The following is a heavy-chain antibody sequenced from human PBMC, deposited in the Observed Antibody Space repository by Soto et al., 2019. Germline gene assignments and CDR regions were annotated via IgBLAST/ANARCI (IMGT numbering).Heavy chain of an antibody. D-gene: IGHD5-18*01. J-gene: IGHJ4*02. V-gene: IGHV3-23*01. CDR1: GFTFSSYA. Sequence: EVQLLESGGGLVQPGGSLRLSCAASGFTFSSYAMSWVRQAPGKGLEWVSGISGSGGSAYYAVSVKGRFTICRDNSKNPLDVQMNSLKAEHSAIYCCAKDGYSYGPYYFDYWGQGTLVTVSS. CDR3: AKDGYSYGPYYFDY. CDR2: ISGSGGSA.